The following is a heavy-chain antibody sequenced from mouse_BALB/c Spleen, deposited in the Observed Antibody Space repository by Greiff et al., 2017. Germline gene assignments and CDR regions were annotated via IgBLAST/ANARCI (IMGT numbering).Heavy chain of an antibody. CDR3: ARRGNYPLAY. CDR2: IDPFNGGT. V-gene: IGHV1S135*01. D-gene: IGHD2-1*01. J-gene: IGHJ3*01. CDR1: GYSFTSYY. Sequence: VQLQQSGPELMKPGASVKISCKASGYSFTSYYMHWVKQSHGKSLEWIGYIDPFNGGTSYNQKFKGKATLTVDKSSSTAYMHLSSLTSEDSAVYYCARRGNYPLAYWGQGTLVTVSA.